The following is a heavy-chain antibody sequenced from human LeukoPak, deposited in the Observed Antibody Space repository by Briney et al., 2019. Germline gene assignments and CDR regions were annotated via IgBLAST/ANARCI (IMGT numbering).Heavy chain of an antibody. V-gene: IGHV3-21*01. D-gene: IGHD3-10*01. CDR2: ISTSSSYI. Sequence: GGSLRLSCAASGFTFSSYNMNWVRQAPGKGLEWVSSISTSSSYIYYADSVKGRFTISRDNARNSLFLQMNSLRAEDTAVYYCARIVDADYNYYYYMDVWGKGTTVTVS. CDR1: GFTFSSYN. J-gene: IGHJ6*03. CDR3: ARIVDADYNYYYYMDV.